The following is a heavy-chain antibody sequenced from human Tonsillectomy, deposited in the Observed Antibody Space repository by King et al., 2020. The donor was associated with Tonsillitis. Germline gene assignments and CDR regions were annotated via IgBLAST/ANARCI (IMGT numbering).Heavy chain of an antibody. D-gene: IGHD6-19*01. CDR1: GFTFSSYG. Sequence: VQLVESGGGVVQPGRSLSLSCAASGFTFSSYGMHWVRQAPGKGLEWVAVIWYDGSNKYYADSVKGRFTISRDNSKNTLYLQMNSLRAEDTAVYYCARDWRRAVAASGAFDIWGQGTMVTVSS. CDR3: ARDWRRAVAASGAFDI. V-gene: IGHV3-33*08. J-gene: IGHJ3*02. CDR2: IWYDGSNK.